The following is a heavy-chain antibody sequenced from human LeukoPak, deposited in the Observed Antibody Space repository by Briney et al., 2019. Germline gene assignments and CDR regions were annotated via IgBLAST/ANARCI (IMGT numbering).Heavy chain of an antibody. CDR1: GFTFSTYW. J-gene: IGHJ4*02. CDR2: MRRDGNEI. CDR3: ARVIWQWVGGPLDY. V-gene: IGHV3-7*04. D-gene: IGHD3-16*01. Sequence: GGSLRLSCSASGFTFSTYWMSWVRQAPGKGLEWVANMRRDGNEIYYLDSVRGRFTISRDNAKNSLYLQLNSLRTEDTDGYYCARVIWQWVGGPLDYWGQGTLVTVSS.